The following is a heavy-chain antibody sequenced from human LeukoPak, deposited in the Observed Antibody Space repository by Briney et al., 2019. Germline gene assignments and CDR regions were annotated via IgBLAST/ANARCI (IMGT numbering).Heavy chain of an antibody. D-gene: IGHD6-13*01. J-gene: IGHJ4*02. CDR2: ISSSGNTI. CDR1: GFTFSAYA. CDR3: ASDIAAAGQR. V-gene: IGHV3-48*02. Sequence: QPGGSLRLSCAASGFTFSAYAMTWVRQAPGKGLEWVSYISSSGNTIFYADSVKGRFTISRDNAKNSLYLQMNSLRDEDTAVYYCASDIAAAGQRGGQGTLVTVSS.